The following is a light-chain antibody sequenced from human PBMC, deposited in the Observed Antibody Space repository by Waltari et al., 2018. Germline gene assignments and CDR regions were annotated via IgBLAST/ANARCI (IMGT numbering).Light chain of an antibody. CDR3: QQYSGYSGP. Sequence: DIQMTQFPSTLSASVGDRVTITCRASQSISRWWAWYQQKPGKAPKVLIYDASTLESGVPSRFSGSGSGTEFTLAISSLQPDDFATYYCQQYSGYSGPFGGGTKVEIK. CDR2: DAS. J-gene: IGKJ4*01. V-gene: IGKV1-5*01. CDR1: QSISRW.